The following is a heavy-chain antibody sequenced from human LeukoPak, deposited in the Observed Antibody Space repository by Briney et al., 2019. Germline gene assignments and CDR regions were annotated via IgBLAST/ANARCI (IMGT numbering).Heavy chain of an antibody. CDR3: ARRAGAYSHPYDY. D-gene: IGHD4/OR15-4a*01. V-gene: IGHV3-30*04. CDR2: ISYDGSNE. J-gene: IGHJ4*02. Sequence: GGSLRLSCAASGFTFSSYVMHWVRQAPGKGLEWVAIISYDGSNEYYADSVKGGFTISRDNSKNTLYLQMNSLRAADTAVYYCARRAGAYSHPYDYWGQGTLVTVSS. CDR1: GFTFSSYV.